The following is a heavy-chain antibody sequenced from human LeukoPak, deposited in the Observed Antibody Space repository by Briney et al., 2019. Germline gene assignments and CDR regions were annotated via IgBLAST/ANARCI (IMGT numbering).Heavy chain of an antibody. V-gene: IGHV4-39*02. Sequence: KPSETLSLTCTVSGGSISSSSYYWGWIRQPPGKGLEWIGSIYYSGSTYYNPSLKSRVTISVDTSKNQFSLKLSSVTAADTAVYYCARDPGAAAGLPYWGQGTLVTVPS. CDR1: GGSISSSSYY. J-gene: IGHJ4*02. CDR2: IYYSGST. CDR3: ARDPGAAAGLPY. D-gene: IGHD6-13*01.